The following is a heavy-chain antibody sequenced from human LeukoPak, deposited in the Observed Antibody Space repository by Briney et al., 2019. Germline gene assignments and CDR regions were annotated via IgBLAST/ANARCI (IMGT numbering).Heavy chain of an antibody. J-gene: IGHJ5*02. CDR3: AGLLITFGGVIVTP. V-gene: IGHV1-24*01. CDR2: FDPEDGET. Sequence: ASVKVSCKVSGYTLTELSMHWVRQAPGKGLEWMGGFDPEDGETIYAQKFQGRVTMTEDTSTDTANMELSSLRSEDTAVYYCAGLLITFGGVIVTPWGQGTLVTVSS. D-gene: IGHD3-16*02. CDR1: GYTLTELS.